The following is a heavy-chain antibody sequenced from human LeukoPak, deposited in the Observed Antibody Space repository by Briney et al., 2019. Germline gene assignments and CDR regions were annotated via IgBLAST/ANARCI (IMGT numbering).Heavy chain of an antibody. CDR1: GFTFSSYS. J-gene: IGHJ6*02. D-gene: IGHD3-3*01. CDR3: AREEGITIFGVVIYYGMDV. Sequence: GGSLRLSWAASGFTFSSYSMNWVRQAPGKGLEWVSYISSSSTIYYADSVKGRFTISRDNAKNSLYLQMNSLRDEDTAVYYCAREEGITIFGVVIYYGMDVWGQGTTVTVSS. V-gene: IGHV3-48*02. CDR2: ISSSSTI.